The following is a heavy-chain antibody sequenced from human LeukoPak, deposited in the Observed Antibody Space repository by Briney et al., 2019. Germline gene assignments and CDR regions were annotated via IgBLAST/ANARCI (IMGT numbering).Heavy chain of an antibody. D-gene: IGHD2-15*01. CDR2: INHSGST. CDR3: ARDFLGSYYYYYMDV. V-gene: IGHV4-34*01. J-gene: IGHJ6*03. Sequence: SETLSLTCAVYGGSFSGYYWSWIRQPPGKGLEWIGEINHSGSTNYNPSLKSRVTMSVDTSKNQFSLKLSSVTAADTAVYYCARDFLGSYYYYYMDVWGKGTTVTISS. CDR1: GGSFSGYY.